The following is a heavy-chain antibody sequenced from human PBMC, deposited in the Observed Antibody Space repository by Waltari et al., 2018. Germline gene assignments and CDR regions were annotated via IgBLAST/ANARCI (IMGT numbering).Heavy chain of an antibody. Sequence: QVQLVQSGAEVKKPGSSVKVSCKASGGTFSSYAISWVRQAPGQGLEWMGGIIPIFGTANYAQKFKGRVTITADESTSTAYMGLRSLRAEDTAVYYCARSNSGDYYDSSGPGDYWGQGTLVTVSS. D-gene: IGHD3-22*01. J-gene: IGHJ4*02. CDR2: IIPIFGTA. CDR1: GGTFSSYA. V-gene: IGHV1-69*01. CDR3: ARSNSGDYYDSSGPGDY.